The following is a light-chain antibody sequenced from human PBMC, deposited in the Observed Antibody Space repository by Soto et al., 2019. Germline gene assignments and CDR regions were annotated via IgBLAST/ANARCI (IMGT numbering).Light chain of an antibody. CDR2: RAS. V-gene: IGKV1-5*03. CDR3: QQYNTSPYS. Sequence: DVQMTQSPSTLSASVGDRVTITCRASQSISDWLAWYQQKPGKAHKLLIYRASSLERGVPSRFSGNGSGTDFTFAISSLQPDDFATYYCQQYNTSPYSFGQGTKLEI. J-gene: IGKJ2*03. CDR1: QSISDW.